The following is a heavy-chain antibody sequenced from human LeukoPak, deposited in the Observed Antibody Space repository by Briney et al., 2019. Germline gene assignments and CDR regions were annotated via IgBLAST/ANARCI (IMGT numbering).Heavy chain of an antibody. Sequence: PGGSLRLSCAASGFAVSIKYMGWVRQTPGKGLEWVSVIDSARSTYYADSVKGRFTISRDNSKNTLYLQMNSPRAEDTAAYYCAKDGNWARFENWGQGTLVTVSS. J-gene: IGHJ4*02. V-gene: IGHV3-53*01. CDR3: AKDGNWARFEN. D-gene: IGHD7-27*01. CDR2: IDSARST. CDR1: GFAVSIKY.